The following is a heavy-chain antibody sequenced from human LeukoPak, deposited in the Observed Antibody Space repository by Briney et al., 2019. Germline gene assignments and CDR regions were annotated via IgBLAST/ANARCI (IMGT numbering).Heavy chain of an antibody. D-gene: IGHD1-14*01. V-gene: IGHV3-33*01. J-gene: IGHJ4*02. CDR3: TRYNNDHFDY. CDR1: GSTFGGYG. CDR2: IAYDGSRA. Sequence: GGSLRLSCAGSGSTFGGYGMHWFRQTPGKGLEWVAVIAYDGSRAFYADSVKGRFTISRDNSKNTMPVQMDDLRAEDTAVYYCTRYNNDHFDYWGQGTLVTVSS.